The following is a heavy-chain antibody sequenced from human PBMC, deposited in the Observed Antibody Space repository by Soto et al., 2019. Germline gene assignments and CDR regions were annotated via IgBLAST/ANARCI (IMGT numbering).Heavy chain of an antibody. D-gene: IGHD3-10*01. CDR1: GGSISSYY. V-gene: IGHV4-59*01. CDR2: IYYSGST. Sequence: QVQLQESGPGLVKPSETLSLTCTVSGGSISSYYWSWIRQPPGKGLEWIGYIYYSGSTNYNPSLKSRVTISVDTSKNQFSLKLSSVTAADTAVYYCARDIGLWFGELPLWGQGTLVTVSS. J-gene: IGHJ4*02. CDR3: ARDIGLWFGELPL.